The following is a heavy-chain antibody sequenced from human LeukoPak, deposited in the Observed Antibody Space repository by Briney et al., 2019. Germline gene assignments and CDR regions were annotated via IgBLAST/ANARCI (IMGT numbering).Heavy chain of an antibody. CDR1: GFTFSSYE. D-gene: IGHD6-19*01. J-gene: IGHJ6*02. Sequence: PGGSLRLSCAASGFTFSSYEMNWVRQAPGKGLEWVSYISSSGSTIYYADSVKGRFTISRDNAKNSLYLQMNSLRAEDTAVYYCARSPSIAVARMDVWGQGTTVTVSS. CDR3: ARSPSIAVARMDV. V-gene: IGHV3-48*03. CDR2: ISSSGSTI.